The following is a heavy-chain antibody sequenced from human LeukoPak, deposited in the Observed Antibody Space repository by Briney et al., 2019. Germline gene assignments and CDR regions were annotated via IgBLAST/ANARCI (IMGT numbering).Heavy chain of an antibody. CDR3: ARAPIAVAGNFDY. Sequence: PGGSLRLSCAVSGLTFNNYAMSWVRQAPGKGLEWVSGISGRGASKYYADSVKGRFTISRDNSKNTLYLQMNSLRAEDTAVYYCARAPIAVAGNFDYWGQGTLVTVSS. D-gene: IGHD6-19*01. J-gene: IGHJ4*02. V-gene: IGHV3-23*01. CDR1: GLTFNNYA. CDR2: ISGRGASK.